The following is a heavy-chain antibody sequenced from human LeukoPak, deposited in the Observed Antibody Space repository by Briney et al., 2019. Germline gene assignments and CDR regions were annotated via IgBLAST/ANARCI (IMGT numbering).Heavy chain of an antibody. Sequence: SETLSLTCTVSGGSISSFFWTWIRQPAGKGLEWIGRINTSGITNYNPSLKSRVTMSVDTSKNQFSLKLSSVTAADTAVYYCARGITTPGRDGYNWFSLDYWGQGTLVTVSS. V-gene: IGHV4-4*07. CDR2: INTSGIT. J-gene: IGHJ4*02. CDR3: ARGITTPGRDGYNWFSLDY. D-gene: IGHD5-24*01. CDR1: GGSISSFF.